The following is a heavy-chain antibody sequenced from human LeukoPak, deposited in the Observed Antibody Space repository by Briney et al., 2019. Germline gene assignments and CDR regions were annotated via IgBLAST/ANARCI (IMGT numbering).Heavy chain of an antibody. V-gene: IGHV4-34*01. CDR3: ARRGIAVAAFDY. J-gene: IGHJ4*02. CDR1: GGSFSDYY. Sequence: SETLSLTCAVYGGSFSDYYWSWIRQPPGKGLEWIGEINHSGSTNYNPSLKSRVTISVDTSKNQFSLKLSSVTAADTAVYYCARRGIAVAAFDYWGQGTLVTVSS. CDR2: INHSGST. D-gene: IGHD6-19*01.